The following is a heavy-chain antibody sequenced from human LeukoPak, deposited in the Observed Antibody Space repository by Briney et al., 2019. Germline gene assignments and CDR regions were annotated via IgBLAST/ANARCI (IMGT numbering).Heavy chain of an antibody. J-gene: IGHJ3*02. CDR3: ARDYRASKQWLGDAFDI. CDR2: IYHSGST. D-gene: IGHD6-19*01. CDR1: GYSISSGYY. Sequence: PSETLSLTCAVSGYSISSGYYWGWIRQPPGKGLEWIGSIYHSGSTYYDPSLKSRVTISVDTSENQFSLKLSSVTAADTAVYYCARDYRASKQWLGDAFDIWGQGTMATVSS. V-gene: IGHV4-38-2*02.